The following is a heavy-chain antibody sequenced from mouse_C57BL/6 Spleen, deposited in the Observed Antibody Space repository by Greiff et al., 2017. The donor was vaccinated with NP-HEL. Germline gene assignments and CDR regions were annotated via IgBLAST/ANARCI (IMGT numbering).Heavy chain of an antibody. CDR1: GYTFTDYY. CDR3: ARQLIYYGSSYWFAY. Sequence: VKLVESGAELVRPGASVKLSCKASGYTFTDYYINWVKQRPGQGLEWIARIYPGSGNTYYNEKFKGKATLTAEKSSSTAYMQLSSLTSEDSAVYFCARQLIYYGSSYWFAYWGQGTLVTVSA. CDR2: IYPGSGNT. J-gene: IGHJ3*01. V-gene: IGHV1-76*01. D-gene: IGHD1-1*01.